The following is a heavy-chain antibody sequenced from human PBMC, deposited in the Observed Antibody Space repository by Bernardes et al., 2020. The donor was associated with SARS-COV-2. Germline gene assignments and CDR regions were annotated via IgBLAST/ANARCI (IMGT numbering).Heavy chain of an antibody. D-gene: IGHD6-13*01. CDR3: ARDSRGSSWYAGLGV. Sequence: GGSLRLSCVVSEFNFWNFGIHWVRQAPGKGLEWVAFISKDGVTIRHADSLKGRFTISRDNSRKTVYLEMTSLTVDDTALYYCARDSRGSSWYAGLGVWGQGTTVTVSS. CDR1: EFNFWNFG. CDR2: ISKDGVTI. V-gene: IGHV3-30*03. J-gene: IGHJ6*02.